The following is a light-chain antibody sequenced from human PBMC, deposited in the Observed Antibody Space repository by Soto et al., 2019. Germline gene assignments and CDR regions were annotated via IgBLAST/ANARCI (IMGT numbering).Light chain of an antibody. Sequence: SCRASQSLTTDLAWYQQKPGQPPRLLIYGASTRATAIPARFSGSVSGTDFTLNIRILEPEYFAVYYCQQRSNWFVQGTKVDIK. CDR1: QSLTTD. CDR2: GAS. CDR3: QQRSNW. V-gene: IGKV3-11*01. J-gene: IGKJ1*01.